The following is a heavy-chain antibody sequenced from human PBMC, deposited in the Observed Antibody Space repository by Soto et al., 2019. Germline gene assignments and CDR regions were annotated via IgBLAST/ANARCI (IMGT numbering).Heavy chain of an antibody. CDR3: STWGRNGWYTGFF. CDR1: GYTFTDYD. Sequence: QVQLVQSGAEVRKPGASVKVSCKTSGYTFTDYDINWVRQAPGQGLEWVGRMKPNSGRTDYAQKLEGRVTMPRDISISTAYMELSSLGYGDTAVYFCSTWGRNGWYTGFFWGQGTLITVSS. J-gene: IGHJ4*02. V-gene: IGHV1-8*02. CDR2: MKPNSGRT. D-gene: IGHD6-19*01.